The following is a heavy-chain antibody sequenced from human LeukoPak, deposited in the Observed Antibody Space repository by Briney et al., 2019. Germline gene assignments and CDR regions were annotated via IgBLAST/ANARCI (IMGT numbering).Heavy chain of an antibody. CDR3: TSPFKPYYYGMDV. CDR2: INPNRGGT. CDR1: GYTFTGYY. J-gene: IGHJ6*02. V-gene: IGHV1-2*02. Sequence: ASVKVSCKASGYTFTGYYMHWVRQAPGQGLEWMGWINPNRGGTNYAQKFQGRVTMTRDTSISTAYMELSRLRSDDTAVYYCTSPFKPYYYGMDVWGQGTTVTVSS.